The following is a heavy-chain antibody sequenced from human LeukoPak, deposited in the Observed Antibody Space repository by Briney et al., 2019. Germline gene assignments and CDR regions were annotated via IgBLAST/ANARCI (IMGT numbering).Heavy chain of an antibody. CDR2: ISAYNGNT. V-gene: IGHV1-18*01. Sequence: ASVKLSCKASVYTFTSYCIIWVRQAPGQGLEWVGWISAYNGNTNYAQKLQGRVTMTTDTSTSTAYMELRSLRSDDTVVYYCARELRFASMDVWAKGPRSPSP. J-gene: IGHJ6*02. CDR3: ARELRFASMDV. D-gene: IGHD3-3*01. CDR1: VYTFTSYC.